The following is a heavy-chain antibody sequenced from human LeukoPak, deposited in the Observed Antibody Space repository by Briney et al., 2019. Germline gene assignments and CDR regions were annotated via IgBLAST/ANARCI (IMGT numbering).Heavy chain of an antibody. V-gene: IGHV1-18*01. CDR3: ARDRQCGY. CDR1: GYTFTSYG. Sequence: ASVKVSCKASGYTFTSYGISWVRQAPGQGLEWMGWISPYNGNTNYAPKLQGRVTMTTDTATSKAYMELTSLTSDDTDVYYCARDRQCGYWGQGTLVTVSS. D-gene: IGHD2-21*01. J-gene: IGHJ4*02. CDR2: ISPYNGNT.